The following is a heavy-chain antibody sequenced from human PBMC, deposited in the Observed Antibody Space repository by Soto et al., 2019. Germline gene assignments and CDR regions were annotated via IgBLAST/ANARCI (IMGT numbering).Heavy chain of an antibody. V-gene: IGHV4-59*08. CDR1: GGSINNYY. CDR3: AGRGAEAGKTIFDY. Sequence: SETLSLTCTVSGGSINNYYWSWIRQPPGKGLEWIGNIYYSGSTNYNPSLKSRVTMSVDTSKNQFSLKLGSVTAADTAVYYCAGRGAEAGKTIFDYWGQGTLVTVS. J-gene: IGHJ4*02. D-gene: IGHD6-13*01. CDR2: IYYSGST.